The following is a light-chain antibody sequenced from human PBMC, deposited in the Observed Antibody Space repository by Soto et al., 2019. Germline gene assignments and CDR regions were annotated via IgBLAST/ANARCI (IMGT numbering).Light chain of an antibody. CDR1: SGHSNYA. CDR3: QTWGTGIVV. J-gene: IGLJ2*01. CDR2: VNSDGSH. V-gene: IGLV4-69*01. Sequence: QSVLTQSPSASASLGASVKLTCTLSSGHSNYAIAWHQQQPEKGPRYLMKVNSDGSHSKGDGIPDRFSGSSSGAERYVTISSLQSEDEADYYCQTWGTGIVVFGGGTKLTVL.